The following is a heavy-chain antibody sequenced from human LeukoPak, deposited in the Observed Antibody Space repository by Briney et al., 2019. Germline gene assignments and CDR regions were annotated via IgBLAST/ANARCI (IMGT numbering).Heavy chain of an antibody. CDR2: ISAYNGNT. D-gene: IGHD3-10*01. J-gene: IGHJ3*02. V-gene: IGHV1-18*04. CDR1: GYTFTSYG. CDR3: ARDGPPMVRGVITAFDI. Sequence: ASVKVSCKASGYTFTSYGISWVRQAPGQGLDWMGWISAYNGNTNYAQKLQGRVTMTTDTSTSTAYMELRSLRSDDTAVYYCARDGPPMVRGVITAFDIWGQGTMVTVSS.